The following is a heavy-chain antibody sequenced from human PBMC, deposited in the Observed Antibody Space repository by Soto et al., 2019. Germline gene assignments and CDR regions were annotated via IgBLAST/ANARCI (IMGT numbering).Heavy chain of an antibody. CDR1: GGSISSSNW. Sequence: SETLSLTCAVSGGSISSSNWWSWVRQPPGKGLEWIGEIYHSGSTNYNPSLKSRVTISVDKSKNQFSLKLSSVTAADTAVYYCARSAGYSSGKFDYWGQGTLVTVSS. V-gene: IGHV4-4*02. CDR3: ARSAGYSSGKFDY. D-gene: IGHD6-19*01. J-gene: IGHJ4*02. CDR2: IYHSGST.